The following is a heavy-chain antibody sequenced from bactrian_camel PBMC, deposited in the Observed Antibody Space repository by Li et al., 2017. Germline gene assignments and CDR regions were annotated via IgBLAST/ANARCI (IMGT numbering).Heavy chain of an antibody. V-gene: IGHV3-2*01. D-gene: IGHD4*01. CDR1: EFPSMPYC. CDR3: ATVAGSFADDYARARAYVY. Sequence: VQLVESGGGLVQPGGSLRISCVLSEFPSMPYCISWVRQAPGKGLEWVSSIYSDGSNTYYADSVKGRFTISRDNAKNTVYLQMHSLKSEDTALYYCATVAGSFADDYARARAYVYWGQGTQVTVS. J-gene: IGHJ4*01. CDR2: IYSDGSNT.